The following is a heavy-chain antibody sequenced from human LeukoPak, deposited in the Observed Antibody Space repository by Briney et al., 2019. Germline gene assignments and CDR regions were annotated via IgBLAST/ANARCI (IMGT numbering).Heavy chain of an antibody. J-gene: IGHJ4*02. V-gene: IGHV3-7*01. CDR3: AKDGTSYYYIYY. CDR2: IKQDGSEK. D-gene: IGHD2/OR15-2a*01. CDR1: GFTFTTYS. Sequence: GGSLRLSCEASGFTFTTYSMTWVRQAPGKGLEWVANIKQDGSEKYYVDSVKGRFTVSRDDSKNTLYLQMNSLRGDDTAVYYCAKDGTSYYYIYYWGQGTLVTVSS.